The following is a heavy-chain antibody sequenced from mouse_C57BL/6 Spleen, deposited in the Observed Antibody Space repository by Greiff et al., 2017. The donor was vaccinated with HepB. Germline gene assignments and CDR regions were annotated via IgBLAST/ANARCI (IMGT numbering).Heavy chain of an antibody. CDR1: GYSITSGYY. CDR2: ISYDGSN. CDR3: ARDYGNYAAWFAY. J-gene: IGHJ3*01. V-gene: IGHV3-6*01. Sequence: EVKLVESGPGLVKPSQSLSLTCSVTGYSITSGYYWNWIRQFPGNKLEWMGYISYDGSNNYNPSLKNRISITRDTSKNQFFLKLNSVTTEDTATYYCARDYGNYAAWFAYWGQGTLVTVSA. D-gene: IGHD2-1*01.